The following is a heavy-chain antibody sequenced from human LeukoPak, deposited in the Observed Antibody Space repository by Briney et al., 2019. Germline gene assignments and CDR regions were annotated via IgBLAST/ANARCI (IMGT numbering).Heavy chain of an antibody. D-gene: IGHD1-26*01. CDR3: ARHRAGIVGAKYYFDY. J-gene: IGHJ4*02. CDR2: IYYSGST. Sequence: PSETLSLTCTVSGGSISSYYWSWIRQPPGKGLEWIGYIYYSGSTNYNPSLKSRVTISVDTSKHQFSLKLSSVTAADTAVYYCARHRAGIVGAKYYFDYWAREPWSPSPQ. CDR1: GGSISSYY. V-gene: IGHV4-59*01.